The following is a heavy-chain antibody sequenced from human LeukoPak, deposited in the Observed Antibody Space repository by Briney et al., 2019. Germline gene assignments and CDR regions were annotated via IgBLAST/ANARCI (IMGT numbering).Heavy chain of an antibody. CDR1: GFSFSDYW. J-gene: IGHJ6*03. CDR3: ARLPEFHTGYSFYYMDV. D-gene: IGHD1-14*01. CDR2: ISYSGST. Sequence: GSLRLSCAASGFSFSDYWMSWVRQAPGKGLEWIGSISYSGSTYYNPSLKSRVTISVDTSKNQFSLKLSSVTAADTAVYYCARLPEFHTGYSFYYMDVWGKGTTVTISS. V-gene: IGHV4-39*01.